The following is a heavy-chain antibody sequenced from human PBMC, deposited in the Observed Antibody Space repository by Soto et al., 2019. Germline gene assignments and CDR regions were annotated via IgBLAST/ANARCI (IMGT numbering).Heavy chain of an antibody. CDR2: ISSSSSYT. CDR3: AKGSHYDILTAYHAFDY. Sequence: GGSLRLSCAASGFTFSSYSMNWVRQAPGKGLEWVSSISSSSSYTYYADSVKGRLTISRDNAKNSLYLQMNSLRAEDTALYYCAKGSHYDILTAYHAFDYWGPGTLVTVSS. J-gene: IGHJ4*02. CDR1: GFTFSSYS. V-gene: IGHV3-21*04. D-gene: IGHD3-9*01.